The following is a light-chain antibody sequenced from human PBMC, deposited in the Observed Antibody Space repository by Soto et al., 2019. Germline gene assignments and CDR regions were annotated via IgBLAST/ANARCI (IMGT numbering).Light chain of an antibody. CDR3: QQYTNWPFT. Sequence: EIVMTQSPATLSVSPGERVTLSCRASQSVGTYLAWYQQKPGQAPRLLIYRASTRATGFPATFSGSGSGTEFTLTISRLQSEDFAVYYCQQYTNWPFTFGGGTKVVI. J-gene: IGKJ4*01. CDR2: RAS. V-gene: IGKV3-15*01. CDR1: QSVGTY.